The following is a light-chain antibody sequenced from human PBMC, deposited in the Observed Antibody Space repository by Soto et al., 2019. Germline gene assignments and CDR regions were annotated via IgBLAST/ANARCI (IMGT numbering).Light chain of an antibody. J-gene: IGLJ3*02. CDR2: LNSDGSH. CDR1: SGHSSYA. Sequence: QTVVTQSPSASASLGASVKLTCTLSSGHSSYAIAWHQQQSEKGPRYLMKLNSDGSHSKGDGIPDRFSGSSSGAERYLTISSLQSEDEADYYCQTWGTGPWVFGGGTKVTVL. V-gene: IGLV4-69*01. CDR3: QTWGTGPWV.